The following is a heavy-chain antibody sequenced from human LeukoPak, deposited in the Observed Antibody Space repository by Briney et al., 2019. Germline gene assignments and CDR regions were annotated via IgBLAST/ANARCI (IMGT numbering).Heavy chain of an antibody. CDR2: IIPILGIA. V-gene: IGHV1-69*04. CDR1: GGTFSSYA. D-gene: IGHD6-19*01. CDR3: ARMSGWYSGFDY. J-gene: IGHJ4*02. Sequence: SVKVSCKASGGTFSSYAISWVRQAPGQGLEWMGRIIPILGIANYAQKFQGRVTITADKSTSTAYMELSSLRSDDTAVYYCARMSGWYSGFDYWGQGTLVTVSS.